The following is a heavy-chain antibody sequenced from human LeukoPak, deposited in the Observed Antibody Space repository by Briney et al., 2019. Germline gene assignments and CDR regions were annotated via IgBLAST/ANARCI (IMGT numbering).Heavy chain of an antibody. Sequence: GGSLRLSCAASGFTFSSYWMSWVRQAPGKGLEWVANIKQDGSEKYYVDSVKGRFTISRDNAKNSLYLQMNSLRAENTAVYYCTGNYYGSGSYADFDYWGQGTLVTVSS. CDR3: TGNYYGSGSYADFDY. V-gene: IGHV3-7*03. J-gene: IGHJ4*02. D-gene: IGHD3-10*01. CDR1: GFTFSSYW. CDR2: IKQDGSEK.